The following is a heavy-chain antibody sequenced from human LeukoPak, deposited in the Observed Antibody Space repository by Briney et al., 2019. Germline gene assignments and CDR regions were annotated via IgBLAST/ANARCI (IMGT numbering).Heavy chain of an antibody. CDR2: IYYSVST. V-gene: IGHV4-59*01. CDR1: GGSISSYY. J-gene: IGHJ4*02. Sequence: SETLSLTCTVSGGSISSYYWSWIQQPPGKGLEWIGYIYYSVSTNYNPSLKSRVTISVDTSKNQFSLKLSSVTAADTAVYYCAREGGDGYNLAFDYWGQGTLVTVSS. CDR3: AREGGDGYNLAFDY. D-gene: IGHD5-24*01.